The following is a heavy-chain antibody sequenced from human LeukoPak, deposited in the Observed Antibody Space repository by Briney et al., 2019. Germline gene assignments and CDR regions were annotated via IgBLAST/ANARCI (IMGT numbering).Heavy chain of an antibody. CDR3: AREVASSVHY. D-gene: IGHD3-10*01. CDR2: IYYSGST. J-gene: IGHJ4*02. V-gene: IGHV4-59*08. CDR1: AVSISSYY. Sequence: PSETLSLTCTVSAVSISSYYWSWLRQPPGKGLEWIGYIYYSGSTNYNPSLKSRVTISVDTSKNQFSLKLSSVTTADTAVYYCAREVASSVHYWGQGTLVTVSS.